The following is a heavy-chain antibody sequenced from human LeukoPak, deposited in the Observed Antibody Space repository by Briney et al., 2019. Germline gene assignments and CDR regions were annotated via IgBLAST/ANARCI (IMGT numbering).Heavy chain of an antibody. CDR2: IYYSGST. Sequence: PSETLSLTCTVSGGSISSSSYYWGWIRQPPGKGPEWIGSIYYSGSTYYNPSLKSRVTISVDTSKNQFSLKLSSVTAADTAVYYCRGGQIDYYDSSVDAFDIWGQGTMVTVSS. J-gene: IGHJ3*02. V-gene: IGHV4-39*07. D-gene: IGHD3-22*01. CDR3: RGGQIDYYDSSVDAFDI. CDR1: GGSISSSSYY.